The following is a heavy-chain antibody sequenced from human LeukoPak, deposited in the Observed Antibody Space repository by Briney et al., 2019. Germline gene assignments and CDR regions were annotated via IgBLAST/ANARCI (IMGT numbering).Heavy chain of an antibody. CDR2: IYYSGST. CDR1: GGSTSSSSYY. J-gene: IGHJ4*02. V-gene: IGHV4-39*01. D-gene: IGHD1-26*01. CDR3: ARRVTVVGATPDH. Sequence: SETLSLTCTVSGGSTSSSSYYWGWIRQPPGKGLEWIGSIYYSGSTYYNPSLKSRVTISVDTSKNQFSLKLSSVTAADTAVYYCARRVTVVGATPDHWGQGTLVTVSS.